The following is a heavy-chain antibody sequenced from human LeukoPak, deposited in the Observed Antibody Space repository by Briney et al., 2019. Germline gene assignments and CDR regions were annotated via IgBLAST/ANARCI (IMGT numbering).Heavy chain of an antibody. CDR2: ISGSGGST. J-gene: IGHJ4*02. CDR3: AKAVVRGVIPINAFDY. V-gene: IGHV3-23*01. CDR1: GFTFSRYS. D-gene: IGHD3-10*01. Sequence: GGSLRLSCAASGFTFSRYSMNWVRQAPGKGLEWVSGISGSGGSTYYADSVKGRFTISRDNSKNTLYLQMNSLRAEDTAVYYCAKAVVRGVIPINAFDYWGQGTLVTVSS.